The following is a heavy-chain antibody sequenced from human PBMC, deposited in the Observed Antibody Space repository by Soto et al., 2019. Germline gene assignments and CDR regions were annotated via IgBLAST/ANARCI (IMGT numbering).Heavy chain of an antibody. CDR1: GYNFTSYW. Sequence: GESLKISCKGSGYNFTSYWIGWVRQMPGKGLEWMGIIYPGDSDTRYSPSFQGQVTISADKSISTAYLQWSSLKASDTAMYYCARPGPYGSGKDAFDIWGQGTMVTVSS. D-gene: IGHD3-10*01. J-gene: IGHJ3*02. V-gene: IGHV5-51*01. CDR3: ARPGPYGSGKDAFDI. CDR2: IYPGDSDT.